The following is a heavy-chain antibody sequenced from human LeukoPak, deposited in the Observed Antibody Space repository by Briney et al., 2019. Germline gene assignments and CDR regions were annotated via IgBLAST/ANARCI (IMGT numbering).Heavy chain of an antibody. CDR3: ARDYPPD. CDR2: VNSDGKTT. V-gene: IGHV3-74*01. Sequence: GGSLRLSCAASGFTFSNSWMHWVRQAPGKGLMWVSRVNSDGKTTTYADSVKGRFTISRDNAQNTLYLQMNSLSAEDTAVYYCARDYPPDWGQGALVTVSA. J-gene: IGHJ4*02. CDR1: GFTFSNSW.